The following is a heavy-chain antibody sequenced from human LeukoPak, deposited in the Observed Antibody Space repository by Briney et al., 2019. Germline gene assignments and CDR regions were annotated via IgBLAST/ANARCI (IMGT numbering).Heavy chain of an antibody. D-gene: IGHD3-3*01. Sequence: SETLSLTCAVYGGSFSGSYWSWIRQPPGKGLEWIGEINHSGSTNYNPSLKSRVTISVDTSKNQFSLKLSSVTAADTAVYYCARGYDFWSEGWFDPWGQGTLVTVSS. V-gene: IGHV4-34*01. CDR2: INHSGST. J-gene: IGHJ5*02. CDR3: ARGYDFWSEGWFDP. CDR1: GGSFSGSY.